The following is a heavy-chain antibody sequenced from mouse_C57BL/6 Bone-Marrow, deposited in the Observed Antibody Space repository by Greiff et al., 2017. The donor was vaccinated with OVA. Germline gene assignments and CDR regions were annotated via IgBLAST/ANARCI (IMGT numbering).Heavy chain of an antibody. V-gene: IGHV1-54*01. D-gene: IGHD2-2*01. CDR3: ARSRGYEGGAWFAY. CDR2: INPGSGGT. CDR1: GYAFTNYL. Sequence: QVQLQQSGAELVRPGTSVKVSCKASGYAFTNYLIEWVKQRPGQGLEWIGVINPGSGGTNYNEKFKGKATLTADKSSSTAYMQLSSLTSEDSAVYFCARSRGYEGGAWFAYWGQGTLVTVSA. J-gene: IGHJ3*01.